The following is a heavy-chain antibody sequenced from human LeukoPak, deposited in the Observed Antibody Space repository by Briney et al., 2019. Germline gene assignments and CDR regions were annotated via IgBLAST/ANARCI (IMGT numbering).Heavy chain of an antibody. D-gene: IGHD3-9*01. CDR2: INQDGSEK. CDR3: ARDHFEPGVILDY. Sequence: QPGGSLRLSCAASGFTFSSHWMSWVRQAPGKGLEWVANINQDGSEKYYVDSAKGRFTISRDNAKNSLYLQMNSLRAEDTAVYYCARDHFEPGVILDYWGQGNLVTVSS. J-gene: IGHJ4*02. CDR1: GFTFSSHW. V-gene: IGHV3-7*05.